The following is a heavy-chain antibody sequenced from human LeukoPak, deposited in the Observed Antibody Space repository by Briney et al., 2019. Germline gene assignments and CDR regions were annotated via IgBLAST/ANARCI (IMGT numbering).Heavy chain of an antibody. CDR2: INPSSGYT. Sequence: VASVKVSCKASGYTFTNYYLHWVRQAPGQGLEWMGMINPSSGYTNYAQKFQGRVTMTREMSTTTVYMELSRLKSEDTAIYYCVRDSTFWSGYQPNWFDPWGQGIRVTVSS. J-gene: IGHJ5*02. CDR1: GYTFTNYY. V-gene: IGHV1-46*01. CDR3: VRDSTFWSGYQPNWFDP. D-gene: IGHD3-3*01.